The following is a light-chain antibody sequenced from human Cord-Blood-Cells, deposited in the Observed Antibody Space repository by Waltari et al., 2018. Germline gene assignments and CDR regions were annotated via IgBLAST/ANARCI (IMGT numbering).Light chain of an antibody. CDR2: DVS. V-gene: IGLV2-11*01. CDR3: CSYAGSYTVV. Sequence: QSALTQPRSVSGSPGQSVTISCTGTSSDVGGHNYVPWYQQHPGKAPKLMIYDVSKRPSGVPDRFSGSKSGNTASLTISGLQAEDEADYYCCSYAGSYTVVFGGGTKLTVL. CDR1: SSDVGGHNY. J-gene: IGLJ2*01.